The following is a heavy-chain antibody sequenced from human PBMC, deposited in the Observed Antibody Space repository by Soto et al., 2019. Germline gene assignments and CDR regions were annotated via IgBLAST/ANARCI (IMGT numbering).Heavy chain of an antibody. CDR2: IKTDGTIT. D-gene: IGHD2-2*01. V-gene: IGHV3-74*01. CDR3: ASSSGSNVPSDY. Sequence: EVQLVESGGGLVQPGESLRLSCAASGFTFSNYWMNWVRQAPGKGLVWVSRIKTDGTITTYADSVKGRFTISRDNAKNTLYLQMNSLRVEDTAVYYCASSSGSNVPSDYWGQGPLVTVSS. CDR1: GFTFSNYW. J-gene: IGHJ4*02.